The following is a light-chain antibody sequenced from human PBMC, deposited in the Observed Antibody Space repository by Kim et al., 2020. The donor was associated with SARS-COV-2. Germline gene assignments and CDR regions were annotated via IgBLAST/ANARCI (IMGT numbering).Light chain of an antibody. V-gene: IGKV1-5*03. CDR1: QSISNW. J-gene: IGKJ4*01. CDR2: RAS. CDR3: QQYTDYPLT. Sequence: DIQMTQSPSTLSAYVGDRVTITCRASQSISNWLAWYQQKPGKAPKLLIYRASSLKSGVTSRFSGSGSVTEFTLTISSLQPDDFATYYCQQYTDYPLTFGGGTKVDIK.